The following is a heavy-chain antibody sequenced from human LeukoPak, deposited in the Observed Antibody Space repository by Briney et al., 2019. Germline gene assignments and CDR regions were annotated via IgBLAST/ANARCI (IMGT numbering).Heavy chain of an antibody. V-gene: IGHV4-59*08. J-gene: IGHJ4*01. Sequence: PSETLSLTCTVSGGAITSNYWSWIRQPPGKGLQWIGYIYYRGSTNYNPSLKSRVTISLDTSKSQLSLNLSSVTAADTAVYYCARHGGGSLIDYWGHGTLVTVSS. CDR1: GGAITSNY. CDR3: ARHGGGSLIDY. D-gene: IGHD2-15*01. CDR2: IYYRGST.